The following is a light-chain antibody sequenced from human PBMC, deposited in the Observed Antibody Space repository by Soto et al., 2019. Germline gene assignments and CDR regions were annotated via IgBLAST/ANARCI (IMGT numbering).Light chain of an antibody. CDR1: QKVSTW. Sequence: LNKSVGERVTISCRASQKVSTWLAWYQLRPGQAPRSLIYKASSCNTGVPARFSGSGSGTEFTLTNSSLWLEDFAAYYCEQRNRYSCAFGQGTKVDIK. V-gene: IGKV1-5*03. CDR3: EQRNRYSCA. CDR2: KAS. J-gene: IGKJ1*01.